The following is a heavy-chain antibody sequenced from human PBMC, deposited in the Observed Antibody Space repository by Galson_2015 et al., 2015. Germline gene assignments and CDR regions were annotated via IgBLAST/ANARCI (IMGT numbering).Heavy chain of an antibody. CDR1: EFTLSSYY. Sequence: SLRLSCAASEFTLSSYYMSWVRQAPGKGLEWVSSISTTTTYIYYADSVKGRFTISRDTAKNSLYLQMNSLGAEDTAVYYCARQILDYDFWSGYYPTSFDYWGQGTLVTVSS. CDR2: ISTTTTYI. J-gene: IGHJ4*02. V-gene: IGHV3-21*01. CDR3: ARQILDYDFWSGYYPTSFDY. D-gene: IGHD3-3*01.